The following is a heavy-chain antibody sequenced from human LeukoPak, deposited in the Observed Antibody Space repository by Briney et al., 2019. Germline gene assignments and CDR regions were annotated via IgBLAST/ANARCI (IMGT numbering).Heavy chain of an antibody. V-gene: IGHV4-39*07. CDR1: GGSISSSSYY. CDR2: IYYSGST. Sequence: SETLSLTCTVSGGSISSSSYYWGWIRQPPGKGLEWIGSIYYSGSTYYNPSLKSRVTISVDTSKNQFSLKLSSVTAADTAVYYCARDHSGYGLDYWGQGTLVTVSS. J-gene: IGHJ4*02. D-gene: IGHD5-12*01. CDR3: ARDHSGYGLDY.